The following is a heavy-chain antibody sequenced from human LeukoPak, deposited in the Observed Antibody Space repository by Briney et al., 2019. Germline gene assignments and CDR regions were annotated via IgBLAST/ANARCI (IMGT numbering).Heavy chain of an antibody. D-gene: IGHD4-17*01. CDR3: ARDPYGDYSSAYYYYYMDV. CDR2: ISSSSSYI. CDR1: GFTFSSYS. V-gene: IGHV3-21*01. J-gene: IGHJ6*03. Sequence: GGSLRLSCAASGFTFSSYSMNWVRQAPGKGLEWVSSISSSSSYIYYADSVKGRFTISRGNAKNSLYLQMNSLRAEDTAVYYCARDPYGDYSSAYYYYYMDVWGKGTTVTVSS.